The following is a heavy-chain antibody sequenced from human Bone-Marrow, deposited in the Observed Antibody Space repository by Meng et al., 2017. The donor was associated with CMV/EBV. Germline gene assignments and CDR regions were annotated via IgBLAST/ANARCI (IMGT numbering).Heavy chain of an antibody. CDR3: ARDVAARPYIYDY. D-gene: IGHD6-6*01. CDR2: IIPIFGTA. J-gene: IGHJ4*02. V-gene: IGHV1-69*12. CDR1: GGTFSSYA. Sequence: VQLVRSGGGVKKPGSSVKVSCKASGGTFSSYAISWVRQAPGQGLEWMGGIIPIFGTANYAQKFQGRVTITADESTSTAYMELSSLRSEDTAVYYCARDVAARPYIYDYWGQGTLVTVSS.